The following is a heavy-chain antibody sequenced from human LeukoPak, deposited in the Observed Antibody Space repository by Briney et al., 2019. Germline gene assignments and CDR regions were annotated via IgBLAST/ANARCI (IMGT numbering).Heavy chain of an antibody. CDR3: ARDRGYGYGFSDY. CDR2: FYSGGSS. J-gene: IGHJ4*02. Sequence: GGSLRLSCAASGFTVRSIYMTWVRQAPGRGLEWVSSFYSGGSSYYADSVKGRFIISRDSSTDTLYLQMNSLRVEDTAVYFCARDRGYGYGFSDYWGQGTLVTVSS. V-gene: IGHV3-53*01. CDR1: GFTVRSIY. D-gene: IGHD5-18*01.